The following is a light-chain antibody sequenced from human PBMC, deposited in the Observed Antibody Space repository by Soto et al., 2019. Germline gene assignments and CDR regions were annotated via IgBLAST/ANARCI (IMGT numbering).Light chain of an antibody. CDR2: WAS. CDR1: QSVLYSSNNKNY. J-gene: IGKJ2*01. Sequence: DIVMTQSPDSLAVSLGERATINCKSSQSVLYSSNNKNYLAWYQQKPGQPPKLLIYWASTRESGVPDRFSGSGSGTDFTLTSSSLQAEDVAVYYCQQYYITPPYTFGQGTKLEIK. CDR3: QQYYITPPYT. V-gene: IGKV4-1*01.